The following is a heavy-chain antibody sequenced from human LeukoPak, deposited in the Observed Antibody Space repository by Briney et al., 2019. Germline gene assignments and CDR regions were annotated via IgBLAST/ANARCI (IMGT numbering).Heavy chain of an antibody. D-gene: IGHD3-22*01. CDR2: INPNSGGT. CDR3: ARYYYDSSGYHDPGDY. CDR1: GYTFTGYY. V-gene: IGHV1-2*02. Sequence: GASVTVSCKASGYTFTGYYMHWVRQAPGQGLEWMGWINPNSGGTNYAQKFQGRVTMTRDTSISTAYMELSRLRSDDTAVYYCARYYYDSSGYHDPGDYWGQGTLVTVSS. J-gene: IGHJ4*02.